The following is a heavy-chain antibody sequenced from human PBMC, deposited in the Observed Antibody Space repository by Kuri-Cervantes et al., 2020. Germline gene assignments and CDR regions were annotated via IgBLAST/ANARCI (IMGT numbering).Heavy chain of an antibody. D-gene: IGHD1-26*01. CDR1: GYTFTSYY. Sequence: ASVKVSCKASGYTFTSYYMHWVRQAPGQGLEWMGIINPSGGSTSYAQKFQGRVTMTRDTSTSTVYMELSSLRSEDTAVYYCARAGKVGPTTGYFDYWGQGTLVTVSS. CDR3: ARAGKVGPTTGYFDY. J-gene: IGHJ4*02. V-gene: IGHV1-46*01. CDR2: INPSGGST.